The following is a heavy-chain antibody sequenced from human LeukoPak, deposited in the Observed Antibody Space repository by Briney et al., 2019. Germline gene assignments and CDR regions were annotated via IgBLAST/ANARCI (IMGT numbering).Heavy chain of an antibody. V-gene: IGHV3-74*01. CDR3: ARDPRYCSSTSCANDAFDI. Sequence: GGSLRLSCAASGFTFSSYWMHWVRQAPGKGLVLVSRITSDGSSTSYADSVKGRFTISRDNAKNTLYLQMNSLRAEDTAVYYCARDPRYCSSTSCANDAFDIWGQGTMVTVSS. CDR1: GFTFSSYW. J-gene: IGHJ3*02. D-gene: IGHD2-2*01. CDR2: ITSDGSST.